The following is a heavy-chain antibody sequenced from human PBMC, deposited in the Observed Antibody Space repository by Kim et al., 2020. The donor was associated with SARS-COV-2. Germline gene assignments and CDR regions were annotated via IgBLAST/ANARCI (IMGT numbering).Heavy chain of an antibody. V-gene: IGHV1-18*01. Sequence: KLQGRVTMTTDTSTSTAYMELRSLRSDDTAVYYCARDNCGGDCYLSAFDIWGQGTMVTVSS. D-gene: IGHD2-21*02. J-gene: IGHJ3*02. CDR3: ARDNCGGDCYLSAFDI.